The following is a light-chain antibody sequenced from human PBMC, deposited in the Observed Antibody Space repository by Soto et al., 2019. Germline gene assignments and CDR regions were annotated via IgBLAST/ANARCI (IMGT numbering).Light chain of an antibody. J-gene: IGLJ3*02. CDR1: SSDVGGYNY. Sequence: QSALTQPASVSGSPGQSITISCTGTSSDVGGYNYVSWYQQHPGKAPKFMIYEVSNRPSGVANRFSGSKSGNTASLTISGLQAEDEADYYCSSYTSSSTLGFGGGTKLTVL. V-gene: IGLV2-14*01. CDR3: SSYTSSSTLG. CDR2: EVS.